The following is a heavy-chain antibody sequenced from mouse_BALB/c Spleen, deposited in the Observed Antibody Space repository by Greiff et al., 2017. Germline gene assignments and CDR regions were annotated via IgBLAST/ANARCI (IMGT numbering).Heavy chain of an antibody. J-gene: IGHJ2*01. D-gene: IGHD1-2*01. V-gene: IGHV1-7*01. CDR3: ATYGYYFDY. CDR2: INPSTGYT. Sequence: VQLQQSGAELAKPGASVKMSCKASGYTFTSYWMHWVKQRPGQGLEWIGYINPSTGYTEYNQKFKDKATLTADKSSSTAYMQLSSLTSEDSAVYYCATYGYYFDYWGQGTTLTVSS. CDR1: GYTFTSYW.